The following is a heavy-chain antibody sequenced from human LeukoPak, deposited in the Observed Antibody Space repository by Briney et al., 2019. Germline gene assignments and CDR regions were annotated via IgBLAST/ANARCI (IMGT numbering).Heavy chain of an antibody. CDR1: GFTFSDYN. V-gene: IGHV3-53*01. D-gene: IGHD2-15*01. CDR2: IYSDNT. J-gene: IGHJ3*02. CDR3: AKDRVAVVVVAANAFDI. Sequence: GGSLRLSCAASGFTFSDYNMRWIRQAPGKGLEWVSFIYSDNTHYSDSVKGRFTISRDNSKNTLYLQMNSLRAEDTAVYYCAKDRVAVVVVAANAFDIWGQGTMVTVSS.